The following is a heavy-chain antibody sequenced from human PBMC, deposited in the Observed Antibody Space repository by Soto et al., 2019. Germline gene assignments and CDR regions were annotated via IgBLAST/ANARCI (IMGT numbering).Heavy chain of an antibody. CDR2: IYTSGST. CDR3: ARVCREGLQYPGYYYYGMDV. V-gene: IGHV4-4*07. J-gene: IGHJ6*02. CDR1: GGSISSYY. D-gene: IGHD5-12*01. Sequence: SETLSLTCTVSGGSISSYYWSWIRQPAGKGLEWIGRIYTSGSTNYNPSLKSRVTMSVDTSKNQFSLKLSSVTAADTTVYYCARVCREGLQYPGYYYYGMDVWGQGTTVTVSS.